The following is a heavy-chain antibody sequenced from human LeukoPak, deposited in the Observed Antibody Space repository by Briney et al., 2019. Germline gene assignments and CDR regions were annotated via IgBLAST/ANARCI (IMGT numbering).Heavy chain of an antibody. CDR2: INPNSGGT. V-gene: IGHV1-2*02. J-gene: IGHJ6*02. D-gene: IGHD1-7*01. CDR1: GYKFTGYC. CDR3: ARDIRTGTSYGMDV. Sequence: ASVTVSCKASGYKFTGYCIHWVRQAPGQGLEWMGCINPNSGGTTYAQKFQGRVTMTRDTSISTGYMELSRLRSDDTAVYYCARDIRTGTSYGMDVWGQGTTVTVSS.